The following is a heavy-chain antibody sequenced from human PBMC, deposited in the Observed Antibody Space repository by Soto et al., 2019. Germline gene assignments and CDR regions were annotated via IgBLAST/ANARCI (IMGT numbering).Heavy chain of an antibody. J-gene: IGHJ6*03. D-gene: IGHD2-8*01. CDR1: GGSFSGYY. CDR2: INHSGST. Sequence: SETLSLTCAVYGGSFSGYYWSWIRQPPGKGLEWIGEINHSGSTNYNPSLKSRVTISVDTSKNQFSLKLSSVTAADTAVYYCARGLGIHCTNGVCYNYYYYYYMDVWGKGTTVTVSS. V-gene: IGHV4-34*01. CDR3: ARGLGIHCTNGVCYNYYYYYYMDV.